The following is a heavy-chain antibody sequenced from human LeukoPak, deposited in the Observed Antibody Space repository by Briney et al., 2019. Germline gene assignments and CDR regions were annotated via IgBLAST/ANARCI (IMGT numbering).Heavy chain of an antibody. D-gene: IGHD3-9*01. CDR1: GFTFSSYG. V-gene: IGHV3-30*18. CDR2: ISYDESNK. CDR3: AKWGDYDILTGYYVPDF. Sequence: GGSLRLSCAGSGFTFSSYGMHWVRQAPGKGLEWVAVISYDESNKDYADSVKGRFTISRDNSKNTLYLQMNSLRAEDTAVYYCAKWGDYDILTGYYVPDFWGQGTLVTVSS. J-gene: IGHJ4*02.